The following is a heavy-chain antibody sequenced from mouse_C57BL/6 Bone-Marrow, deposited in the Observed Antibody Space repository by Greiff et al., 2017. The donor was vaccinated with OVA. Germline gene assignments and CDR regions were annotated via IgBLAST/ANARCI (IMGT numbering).Heavy chain of an antibody. D-gene: IGHD2-5*01. J-gene: IGHJ4*01. CDR3: ARHESNYGYYYAMDY. CDR2: ISGGGGNT. CDR1: GFTFSSYT. Sequence: EVKLEESGGGLVKPGGSLKLSCAASGFTFSSYTMSWVRQTPEKRLEWVATISGGGGNTYYPDSVKGRFTISRDNAKNTLYLQMSSLRSEDTSLYYCARHESNYGYYYAMDYWGQGTSVTVSS. V-gene: IGHV5-9*01.